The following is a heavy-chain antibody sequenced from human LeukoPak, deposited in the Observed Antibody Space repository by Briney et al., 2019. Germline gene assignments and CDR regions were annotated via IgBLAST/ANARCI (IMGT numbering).Heavy chain of an antibody. CDR2: ISYDESNK. CDR1: GFTFSSYA. V-gene: IGHV3-30-3*01. J-gene: IGHJ4*02. Sequence: GGSLRLSCAASGFTFSSYAMHWVRQAPGKGLEWVAVISYDESNKYYADSVKGRFTISRDNSKNTLYLQMNSLRAEDTAVYYCARGVAGDYFDYWGQGTLVTVSS. CDR3: ARGVAGDYFDY. D-gene: IGHD6-19*01.